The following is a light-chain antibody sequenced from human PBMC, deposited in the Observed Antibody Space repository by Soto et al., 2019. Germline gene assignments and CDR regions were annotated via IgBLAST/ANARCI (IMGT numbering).Light chain of an antibody. CDR3: QQSYSTPRT. V-gene: IGKV1-39*01. CDR2: AAS. Sequence: IQFTESPSSLSASVGDRVTITCRASQSISSYLNWYQQKPGKAPKLLIYAASSLQSGVPSRFSGSGSGTDFTLTISSLQPEDFATYYCQQSYSTPRTFGQGTKVDIK. J-gene: IGKJ1*01. CDR1: QSISSY.